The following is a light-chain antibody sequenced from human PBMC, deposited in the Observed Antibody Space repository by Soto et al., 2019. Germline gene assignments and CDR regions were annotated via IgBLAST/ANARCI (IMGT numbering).Light chain of an antibody. CDR2: WAS. V-gene: IGKV4-1*01. Sequence: DIVLTQSPDSLAVSLGERATINCKSSQSLLYTSNSQTYLAWYQQKPGQPPKLLIYWASTRESGVPDRFSGSGSGTDFTLTISSLQAEDVAVYYCQQYYSSPPTFGQGTRLEI. J-gene: IGKJ5*01. CDR3: QQYYSSPPT. CDR1: QSLLYTSNSQTY.